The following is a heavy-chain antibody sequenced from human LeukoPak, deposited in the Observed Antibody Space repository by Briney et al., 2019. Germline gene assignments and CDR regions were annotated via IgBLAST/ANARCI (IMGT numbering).Heavy chain of an antibody. CDR1: GGSFSGYY. D-gene: IGHD3-22*01. Sequence: KPSETLSLTCAVYGGSFSGYYWSWIRQPPGKGLEWIGEINHSGSTNYNPSLKSRVTILVDTSKNQFSLKLSSVTAADTAVYYCARGGYYYDSSGSRTDAFDIWGQGTMVTVSS. V-gene: IGHV4-34*01. CDR3: ARGGYYYDSSGSRTDAFDI. J-gene: IGHJ3*02. CDR2: INHSGST.